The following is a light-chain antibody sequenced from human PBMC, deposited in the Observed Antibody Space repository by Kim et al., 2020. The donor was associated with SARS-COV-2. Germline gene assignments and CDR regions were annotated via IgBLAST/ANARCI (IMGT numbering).Light chain of an antibody. CDR1: QRIDNC. J-gene: IGKJ1*01. CDR3: QESYTVRPT. Sequence: ACVGDRIIITCRASQRIDNCLNWYQQKPGKAPTLIIFSSFNLKSGVSSRFSGSGSGTEFTLIINSLQPEDSATYFCQESYTVRPTFGPGTKVDIK. CDR2: SSF. V-gene: IGKV1-39*01.